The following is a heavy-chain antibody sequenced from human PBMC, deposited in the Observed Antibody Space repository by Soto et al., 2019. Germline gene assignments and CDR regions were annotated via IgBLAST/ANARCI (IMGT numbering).Heavy chain of an antibody. D-gene: IGHD4-4*01. Sequence: EVQLVESGGNLVKPGGSLRLSCAASGFTFSRAWMNWVRQAPGKGLEWVGRIKTITEGAITDYASPVQGRFTISRDDSENTVYLQMNGLKSEDTAVYYCGTDFYSPGHHPDGWGQGTLVSVSS. J-gene: IGHJ4*02. CDR3: GTDFYSPGHHPDG. CDR1: GFTFSRAW. V-gene: IGHV3-15*07. CDR2: IKTITEGAIT.